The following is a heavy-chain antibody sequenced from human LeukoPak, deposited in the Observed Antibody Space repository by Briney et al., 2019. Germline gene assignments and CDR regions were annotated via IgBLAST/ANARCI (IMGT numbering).Heavy chain of an antibody. CDR2: IYYSGST. V-gene: IGHV4-30-4*01. J-gene: IGHJ6*02. CDR3: ARDAILYGMDV. CDR1: GGSISSGDYY. Sequence: SETLSLTCTVSGGSISSGDYYWSWLRQPPGKGLEWIGYIYYSGSTYYNPSLKSRVTISVDTSKNQFSLKLSSVTAADTAVYYCARDAILYGMDVWGQGTTVTVSS. D-gene: IGHD2-2*01.